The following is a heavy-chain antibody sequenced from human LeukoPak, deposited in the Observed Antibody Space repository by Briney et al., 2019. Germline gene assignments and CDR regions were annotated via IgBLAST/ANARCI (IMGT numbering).Heavy chain of an antibody. V-gene: IGHV3-11*01. CDR2: ISSSGSTI. CDR3: ARERSSSWYTQQADYYYYGMDV. Sequence: GGSLRLSCVASGFTFSDYHMSWIRQAPGKGLEWVSYISSSGSTIYYADPVKGRFTIARDNAKNSLYLQMNSLRAEDTAVYYCARERSSSWYTQQADYYYYGMDVWGQGTTVTVSS. J-gene: IGHJ6*02. D-gene: IGHD6-13*01. CDR1: GFTFSDYH.